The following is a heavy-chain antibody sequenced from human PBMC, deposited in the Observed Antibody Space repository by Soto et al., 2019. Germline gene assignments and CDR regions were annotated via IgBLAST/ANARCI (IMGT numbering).Heavy chain of an antibody. CDR1: GFTVSSNY. D-gene: IGHD6-6*01. Sequence: PGGSLRLSCAASGFTVSSNYMSWVRQAPGKGLEWVSVIYSGGSTYYADSVKGRFTISRDNSKNTLYLQMNSLRAEDTAVYYCAKCSRSPPYYYYYGMDVWGQGTMVTVS. V-gene: IGHV3-53*01. CDR3: AKCSRSPPYYYYYGMDV. J-gene: IGHJ6*02. CDR2: IYSGGST.